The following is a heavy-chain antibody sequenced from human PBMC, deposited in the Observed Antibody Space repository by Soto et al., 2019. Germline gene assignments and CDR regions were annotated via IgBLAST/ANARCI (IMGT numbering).Heavy chain of an antibody. Sequence: EVQLVESGGGLVKPGGSLRLSCAASGFTFSNAWMNWVRQAPGKGLEWVGRIKSKTDGGTTDYAAPVKGSFTISRDDSNNTLYLQMNSLKTEDTAVYYCTTVNIVVVPAARPVYSSSRIDYWGQGTLVTVSS. J-gene: IGHJ4*02. CDR3: TTVNIVVVPAARPVYSSSRIDY. D-gene: IGHD2-2*01. V-gene: IGHV3-15*07. CDR1: GFTFSNAW. CDR2: IKSKTDGGTT.